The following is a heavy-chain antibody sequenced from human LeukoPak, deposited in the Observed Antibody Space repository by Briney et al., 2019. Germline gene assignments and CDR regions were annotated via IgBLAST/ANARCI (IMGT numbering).Heavy chain of an antibody. V-gene: IGHV1-69*04. CDR3: AREPVVVTAAYYYYGMDV. CDR1: GGTFSSYA. D-gene: IGHD2-21*02. Sequence: SVKVSCKASGGTFSSYAISWVRQAPGQGLEWMGRIIPILGIANYAQKFQGRVTITADKSTSTAYMELSSLRSEDTAVYYCAREPVVVTAAYYYYGMDVWGQGTTVTVSS. CDR2: IIPILGIA. J-gene: IGHJ6*02.